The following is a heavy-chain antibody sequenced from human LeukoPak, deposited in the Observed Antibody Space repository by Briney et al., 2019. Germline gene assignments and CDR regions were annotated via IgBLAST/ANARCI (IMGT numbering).Heavy chain of an antibody. V-gene: IGHV3-21*01. Sequence: GGSLRLSCAASGFTFSSYSMNWVRQAPGKGLEYVSSISSSSSYIYYADSVKGRFTISRDNAKNSLYLQMNSLRAEDTAVYYCARDLPPPGIAAAGRGVDYWGQGTLVTVSS. D-gene: IGHD6-13*01. J-gene: IGHJ4*02. CDR2: ISSSSSYI. CDR1: GFTFSSYS. CDR3: ARDLPPPGIAAAGRGVDY.